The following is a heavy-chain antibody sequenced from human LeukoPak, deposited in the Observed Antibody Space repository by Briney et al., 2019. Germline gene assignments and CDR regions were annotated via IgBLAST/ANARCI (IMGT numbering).Heavy chain of an antibody. V-gene: IGHV3-33*01. J-gene: IGHJ4*02. CDR2: IWYDGSNK. Sequence: GGSLRLSCAASGFTFSSYGMHWVRQAPGKGLEWVAVIWYDGSNKYYADSVKGRFTISRDNSKNTLYLQTNSLRAEDTAVYYCARAKAAASIDYWGQGTLVTVSS. CDR3: ARAKAAASIDY. D-gene: IGHD6-13*01. CDR1: GFTFSSYG.